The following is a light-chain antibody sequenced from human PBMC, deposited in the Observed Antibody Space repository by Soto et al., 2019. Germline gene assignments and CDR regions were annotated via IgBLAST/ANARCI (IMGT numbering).Light chain of an antibody. V-gene: IGLV1-47*01. J-gene: IGLJ2*01. CDR3: QSYDSSLSGFVV. CDR1: SSNIGSNF. CDR2: RNN. Sequence: QSVLTQPPSASGTPGQRVTISCSGSSSNIGSNFVYWYQQFPGTAPKLLIYRNNQRPSGVPDRFSGSKSGTSASLAISGLPSEDEADYYCQSYDSSLSGFVVFGGGTKLTVL.